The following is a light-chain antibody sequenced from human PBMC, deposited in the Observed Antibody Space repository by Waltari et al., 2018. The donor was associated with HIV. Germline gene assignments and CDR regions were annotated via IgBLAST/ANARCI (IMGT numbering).Light chain of an antibody. V-gene: IGLV3-21*02. J-gene: IGLJ2*01. CDR2: DDN. CDR1: NLRNKN. CDR3: QVWDGSSAHVI. Sequence: SYVLTQPPSASVAPRQTASITCGGDNLRNKNVHWYQQKPGQAPGLVVYDDNDRPSGIPERFSGSNSGSTATLTISRVEAGDEADFYCQVWDGSSAHVIFGGGTKLTVL.